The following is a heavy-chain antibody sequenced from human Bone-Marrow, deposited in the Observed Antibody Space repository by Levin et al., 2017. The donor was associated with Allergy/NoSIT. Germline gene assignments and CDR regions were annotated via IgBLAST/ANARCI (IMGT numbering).Heavy chain of an antibody. Sequence: SPTLSLPCAVYGTSFSGYYWSWIRQTPGKGLEWVGEIYHSGSTNYNPSLESRIIISLDTSKSQFSLKLTSLTAADTAVYYCARRGFSAYMDVWGKGTAVTVSS. V-gene: IGHV4-34*01. CDR2: IYHSGST. CDR3: ARRGFSAYMDV. J-gene: IGHJ6*03. CDR1: GTSFSGYY. D-gene: IGHD3-10*01.